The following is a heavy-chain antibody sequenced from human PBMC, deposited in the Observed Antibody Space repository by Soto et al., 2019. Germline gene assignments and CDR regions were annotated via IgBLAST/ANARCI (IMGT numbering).Heavy chain of an antibody. V-gene: IGHV4-39*01. CDR2: IYYSGST. Sequence: PSETLSLTWTSSGGSPSSRSYYWGWIRQPPGKGLEWIGSIYYSGSTYYNPSLKSRVTISVGTSKNQFSLKLSSVTAADTAVYYCARGPLQVGYYYYYGMDVWGQGTTVTVSS. D-gene: IGHD3-10*01. CDR3: ARGPLQVGYYYYYGMDV. CDR1: GGSPSSRSYY. J-gene: IGHJ6*02.